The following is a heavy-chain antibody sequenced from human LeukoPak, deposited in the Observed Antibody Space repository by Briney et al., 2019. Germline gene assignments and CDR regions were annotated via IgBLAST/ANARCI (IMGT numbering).Heavy chain of an antibody. D-gene: IGHD3-22*01. CDR3: ARDQSAYYDSSGYSDYFDY. CDR2: ISSSGSTI. J-gene: IGHJ4*02. V-gene: IGHV3-11*01. Sequence: GGSLRLSCAASGFTFSDYYMSWIRQAPGKGLEWVSYISSSGSTIYYADSVKGRFTISRDNAKNSLYLQMNSLRAEDTAVYYCARDQSAYYDSSGYSDYFDYWGQGTLVTVSS. CDR1: GFTFSDYY.